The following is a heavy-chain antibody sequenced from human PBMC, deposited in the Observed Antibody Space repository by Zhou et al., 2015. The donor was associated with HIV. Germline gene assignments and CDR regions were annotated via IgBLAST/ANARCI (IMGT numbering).Heavy chain of an antibody. CDR2: TNNYGNRP. Sequence: VESGGDRVEPGGSLRLSCAASGFYFDPFAMSWVRRAPGKGLEWVAGIDTNNYGNRPYYEGSVRGRFTISRDDAKTSLYLQMNSLRADDTAVYYCARTYCSGGNCYSGSDYWGQGTLVTVSS. D-gene: IGHD2-15*01. V-gene: IGHV3-7*01. CDR3: ARTYCSGGNCYSGSDY. J-gene: IGHJ4*02. CDR1: GFYFDPFA.